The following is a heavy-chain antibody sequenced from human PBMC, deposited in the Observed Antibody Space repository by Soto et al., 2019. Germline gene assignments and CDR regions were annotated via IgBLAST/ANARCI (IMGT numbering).Heavy chain of an antibody. CDR1: GGTFSSYT. Sequence: ASVKVSCKASGGTFSSYTISWVRQAPGQGLEWMGRIIPILGIANYAQKFQGRVTITADKSTSTAYMELSSLRSEDTAVYYCASNPSADDYYYGMDVWGQGTTVTVSS. V-gene: IGHV1-69*02. CDR2: IIPILGIA. CDR3: ASNPSADDYYYGMDV. J-gene: IGHJ6*02.